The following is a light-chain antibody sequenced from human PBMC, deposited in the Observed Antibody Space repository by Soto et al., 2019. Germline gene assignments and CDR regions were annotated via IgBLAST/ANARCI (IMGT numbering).Light chain of an antibody. CDR1: SSDIGGYDY. CDR3: SSYTTTSTLVI. J-gene: IGLJ2*01. CDR2: DVT. Sequence: QSVLTQPASVSGSPGQSITISCTGSSSDIGGYDYVSWYQQHPGKAPKLIIYDVTNRPSGVSNRFSGSKSGNTASLTSSGLQAEDESDYYCSSYTTTSTLVIFGGGTKLTVL. V-gene: IGLV2-14*01.